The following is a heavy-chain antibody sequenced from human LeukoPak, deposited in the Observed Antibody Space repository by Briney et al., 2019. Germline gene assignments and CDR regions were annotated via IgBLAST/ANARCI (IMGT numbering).Heavy chain of an antibody. Sequence: GGSLRLSCAASGFTFSSFSSYGMHWVRQTPGTGLEWVTFIRHDESNKYYGDFVKGRFTISRDNSKNTLYLQMNSLRAEDTAVYYCAKDHSGYDTPGWFDPWGQGTLVTVSS. J-gene: IGHJ5*02. V-gene: IGHV3-30*02. D-gene: IGHD5-12*01. CDR1: GFTFSSFSSYG. CDR3: AKDHSGYDTPGWFDP. CDR2: IRHDESNK.